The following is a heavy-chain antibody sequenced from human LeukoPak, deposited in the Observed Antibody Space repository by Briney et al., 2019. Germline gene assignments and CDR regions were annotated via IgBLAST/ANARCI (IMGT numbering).Heavy chain of an antibody. D-gene: IGHD1-1*01. Sequence: SETLSLTCDVSGVSISLGYYWVWIRQPAGQGLEWIGSIHPSGTTFYNSSLNSRITMTIDAPKNQFSLRLSLVTAVDTAVYFCATERERRITDWGQGTLVTVSS. J-gene: IGHJ4*02. CDR3: ATERERRITD. V-gene: IGHV4-38-2*02. CDR1: GVSISLGYY. CDR2: IHPSGTT.